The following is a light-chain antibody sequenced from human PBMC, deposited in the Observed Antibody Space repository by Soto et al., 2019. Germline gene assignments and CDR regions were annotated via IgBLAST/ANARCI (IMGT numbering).Light chain of an antibody. CDR1: QSVSSSSY. CDR3: RQYGSSPSYT. J-gene: IGKJ2*01. V-gene: IGKV3-20*01. CDR2: GAS. Sequence: ENVLTQSPGTLSLSPGERATLSCRASQSVSSSSYLAWYQQKPGQAPRLLIYGASSRATGIPDRFSGSGSATDFPLTISRLEPEDLAVYYCRQYGSSPSYTFGRGTKLEIK.